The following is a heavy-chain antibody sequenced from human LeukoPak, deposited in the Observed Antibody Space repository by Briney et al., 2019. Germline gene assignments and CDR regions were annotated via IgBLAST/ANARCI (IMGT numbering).Heavy chain of an antibody. CDR3: ASQETRHSIAASGN. D-gene: IGHD6-6*01. J-gene: IGHJ4*02. CDR2: VYYSGRT. CDR1: GGSLSSTNYY. Sequence: PSETLSLTCTVSGGSLSSTNYYWGWIRQPPGKGLEWIGSVYYSGRTYYNPSLKSRVTISVDTSKNQFSLKVSSVTAADTALYYCASQETRHSIAASGNWDQGTLVTVSS. V-gene: IGHV4-39*01.